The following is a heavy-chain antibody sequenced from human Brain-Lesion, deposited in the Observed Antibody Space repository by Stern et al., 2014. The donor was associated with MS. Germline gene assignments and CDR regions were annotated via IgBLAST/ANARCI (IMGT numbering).Heavy chain of an antibody. CDR2: IFNSGST. CDR1: GGSISSGGYY. D-gene: IGHD2-2*01. CDR3: ARGRVVPGFQYYATDV. Sequence: QVQLQESGPGLVKPSQTLSLSCTVSGGSISSGGYYWSWIRQPAGKGLEWVGRIFNSGSTRYNPSLNRRVTISIDTSKNLFSRRLNSMTAADTAVYYCARGRVVPGFQYYATDVWGQGTPVIVSS. J-gene: IGHJ6*02. V-gene: IGHV4-61*02.